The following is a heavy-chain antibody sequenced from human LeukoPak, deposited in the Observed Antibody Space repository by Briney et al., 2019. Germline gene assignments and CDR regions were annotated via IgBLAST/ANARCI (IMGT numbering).Heavy chain of an antibody. Sequence: GESLKISCKGSGYSFTNYWIGWVRQVPGKGLEWMGIIYPGDSDTRYSPSFQGQVTISADKSVSTAYLQWSSLKASDTAMYYCARHVHYGDYVLSPWGQGTLVTVSS. CDR1: GYSFTNYW. CDR2: IYPGDSDT. D-gene: IGHD4-17*01. V-gene: IGHV5-51*01. J-gene: IGHJ5*02. CDR3: ARHVHYGDYVLSP.